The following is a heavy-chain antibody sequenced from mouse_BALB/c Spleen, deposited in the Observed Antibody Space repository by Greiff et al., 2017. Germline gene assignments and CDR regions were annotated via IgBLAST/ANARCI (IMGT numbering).Heavy chain of an antibody. D-gene: IGHD2-1*01. CDR3: AGGNSWFAY. V-gene: IGHV5-17*02. CDR2: ISSGSSTI. J-gene: IGHJ3*01. CDR1: GFTFSSFG. Sequence: EVNVVESGGGLVQPGGSRKLSCAASGFTFSSFGMHWVRQAPEKGLEWVAYISSGSSTIYYADTVKGRFTISRDNPKNTLFLQMTSLRSEDTAMYYCAGGNSWFAYWGQGTLVTVSA.